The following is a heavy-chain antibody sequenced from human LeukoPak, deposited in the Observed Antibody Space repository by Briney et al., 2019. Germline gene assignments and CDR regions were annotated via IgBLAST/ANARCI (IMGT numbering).Heavy chain of an antibody. CDR1: GGSISSYY. Sequence: PSETLSLTCTVSGGSISSYYWSWIRQPPGKGLEWIGYIYYSGSTNYNPSLKSRVTISVDTSKNQFSLKLSSVTAADTAVYYCARDVGSGSYYYCDYWGQGTLVTVSS. V-gene: IGHV4-59*01. D-gene: IGHD1-26*01. CDR3: ARDVGSGSYYYCDY. CDR2: IYYSGST. J-gene: IGHJ4*02.